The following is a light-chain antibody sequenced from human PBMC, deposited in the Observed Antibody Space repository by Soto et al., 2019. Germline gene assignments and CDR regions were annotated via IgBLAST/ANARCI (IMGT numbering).Light chain of an antibody. CDR2: DAS. J-gene: IGKJ2*01. V-gene: IGKV3-20*01. CDR3: QHYGS. Sequence: EIVLTQSPGTLSLSPVERATLSCRASQSVSSSHLGWYQQKPGQAPRLLIYDASSRATGIPDRFSGSGSGTDFTLTITRLEPEDFAVYYCQHYGSFGQGTKLEIK. CDR1: QSVSSSH.